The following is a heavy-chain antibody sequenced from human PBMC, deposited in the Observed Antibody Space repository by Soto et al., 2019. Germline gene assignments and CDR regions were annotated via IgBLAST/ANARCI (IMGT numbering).Heavy chain of an antibody. CDR3: ASSLRDDFWSGYFGGYYYYGMEV. Sequence: SETLSLTCTVSGGSISSYYWSWIRQPPGKGLEWIGYIYYSGSTNYNPSLKSRVTISVDTSKNQFSLKLSSVTAADTAVYYCASSLRDDFWSGYFGGYYYYGMEVWGQGTTVTVS. J-gene: IGHJ6*02. V-gene: IGHV4-59*01. D-gene: IGHD3-3*01. CDR1: GGSISSYY. CDR2: IYYSGST.